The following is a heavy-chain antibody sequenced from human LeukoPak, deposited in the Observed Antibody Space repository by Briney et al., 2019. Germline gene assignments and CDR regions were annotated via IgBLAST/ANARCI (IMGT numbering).Heavy chain of an antibody. CDR2: ISYDGSNK. V-gene: IGHV3-30*04. Sequence: GRSLRLSCAASGLTFSSYAMHWVRQAPGKGLEWVALISYDGSNKYYADSVKGRFTISRDNSKNTLYLQMNSLRTEDTAVYYCARVVLAPGTPETGFDLWGQGTMVTVSS. D-gene: IGHD6-13*01. J-gene: IGHJ3*01. CDR1: GLTFSSYA. CDR3: ARVVLAPGTPETGFDL.